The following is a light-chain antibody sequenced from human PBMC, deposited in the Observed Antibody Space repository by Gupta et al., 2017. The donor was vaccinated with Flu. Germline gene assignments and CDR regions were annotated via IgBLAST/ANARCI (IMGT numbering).Light chain of an antibody. J-gene: IGLJ1*01. CDR3: QAWNSSTGGV. CDR2: QDS. CDR1: KLGDKY. V-gene: IGLV3-1*01. Sequence: SSELTQPPSVSVSPGQTASITCSGDKLGDKYACWYQQQPGQSPVLVIYQDSKRPSGIPERFSGSTTGTTATLTLSGTQDRDEADYDCQAWNSSTGGVFGTGTKVTVL.